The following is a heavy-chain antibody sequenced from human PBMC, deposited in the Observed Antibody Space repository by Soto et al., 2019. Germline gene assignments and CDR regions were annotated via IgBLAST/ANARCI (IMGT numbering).Heavy chain of an antibody. Sequence: SETLSLTCTVSGGSISSGDYYWSWIRQPPGKGLEWIGYIYYSGSTYYNPSLKSRVTISVDTSKNQFSLKLSSVTAADTAVYYCARGVRRLKDAFDIWGQGTMATVSS. CDR3: ARGVRRLKDAFDI. J-gene: IGHJ3*02. CDR1: GGSISSGDYY. CDR2: IYYSGST. V-gene: IGHV4-30-4*01. D-gene: IGHD6-25*01.